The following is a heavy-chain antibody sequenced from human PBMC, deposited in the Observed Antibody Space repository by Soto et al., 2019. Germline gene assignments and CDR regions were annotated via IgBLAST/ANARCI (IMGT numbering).Heavy chain of an antibody. CDR3: AKDGHPSLYYYYYMDV. CDR1: GFTFSSYA. J-gene: IGHJ6*03. CDR2: ISGSGDNT. Sequence: GGSLRLSCAASGFTFSSYAMSWVRQAPGKGLEWVSAISGSGDNTFYADSVKGRFTIPRDNSKNTLYLQMNSLRAEDTAVYYCAKDGHPSLYYYYYMDVWGKGTTVTVSS. V-gene: IGHV3-23*01.